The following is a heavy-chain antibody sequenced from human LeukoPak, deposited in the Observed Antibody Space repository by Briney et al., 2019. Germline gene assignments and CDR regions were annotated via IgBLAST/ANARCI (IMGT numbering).Heavy chain of an antibody. CDR2: IYYSGNT. V-gene: IGHV4-39*07. J-gene: IGHJ4*02. Sequence: PSETLSLTCTVSAGSISSDSYYWGWIRQPPGKGLEWIGTIYYSGNTYYNPSLKSRLTISVDTSKNQFSLKLSSVTAADTAVYYCARVTGYMIEDYFDYWGQGTLVTVSS. CDR1: AGSISSDSYY. CDR3: ARVTGYMIEDYFDY. D-gene: IGHD3-22*01.